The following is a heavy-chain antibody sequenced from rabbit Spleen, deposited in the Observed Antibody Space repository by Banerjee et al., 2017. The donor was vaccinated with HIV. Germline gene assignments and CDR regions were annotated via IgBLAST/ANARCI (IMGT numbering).Heavy chain of an antibody. CDR1: GFSFSSTYY. Sequence: QSLEESGGDLVKPGASLTLTCTASGFSFSSTYYMCWVRQAPGKGPEWIACIDAGGSGNTYYANWAKGRFTISKTSSTTVTLQMTSLTAADTATYFCARDGAGGSYFALWGPGTLVTVS. CDR2: IDAGGSGNT. J-gene: IGHJ4*01. D-gene: IGHD8-1*01. CDR3: ARDGAGGSYFAL. V-gene: IGHV1S40*01.